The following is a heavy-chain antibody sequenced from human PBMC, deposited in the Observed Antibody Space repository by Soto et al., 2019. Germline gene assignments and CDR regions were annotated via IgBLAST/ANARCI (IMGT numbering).Heavy chain of an antibody. CDR3: ARDSAYSTASTHFDN. D-gene: IGHD2-2*01. CDR2: VSSDGSHA. V-gene: IGHV3-30*03. Sequence: VQVVESGGGVVPPGGSLRLSCAGSGFTFSDYAMTWVRQAPGKGLEWVAVVSSDGSHAYYPDYVKGRFTISRDNSQSTVYLQMNSLRPEDTATYFCARDSAYSTASTHFDNWGQGTLVTVSS. CDR1: GFTFSDYA. J-gene: IGHJ4*02.